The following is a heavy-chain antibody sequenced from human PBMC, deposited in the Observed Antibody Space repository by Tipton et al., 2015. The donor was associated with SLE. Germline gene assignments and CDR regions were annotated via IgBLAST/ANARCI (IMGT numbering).Heavy chain of an antibody. CDR2: IYYSGST. Sequence: TLSLTCTVSSGSLSNYYWSWIRQPPGKGLEWIGHIYYSGSTNYNPSLKSRVTISIETSKNQFSLRLSSVTAADTAVYYCARVQAYEGFDPWGQGTLVTVSS. V-gene: IGHV4-59*12. CDR3: ARVQAYEGFDP. CDR1: SGSLSNYY. J-gene: IGHJ5*02. D-gene: IGHD3-16*01.